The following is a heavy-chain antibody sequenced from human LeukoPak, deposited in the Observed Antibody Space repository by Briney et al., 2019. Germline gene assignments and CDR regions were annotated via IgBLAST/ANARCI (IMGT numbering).Heavy chain of an antibody. CDR1: GSTFSTYW. V-gene: IGHV3-74*01. Sequence: PGGSLRLSCAASGSTFSTYWMHWVRQAPGKGLVWVSRINSDGSSTIYADSVKGRFTMSRDNAKKTLYLQMNSLRAEDTAVCYCARDEGDQWQPLDYWGQGTLVTVSS. D-gene: IGHD6-19*01. J-gene: IGHJ4*02. CDR2: INSDGSST. CDR3: ARDEGDQWQPLDY.